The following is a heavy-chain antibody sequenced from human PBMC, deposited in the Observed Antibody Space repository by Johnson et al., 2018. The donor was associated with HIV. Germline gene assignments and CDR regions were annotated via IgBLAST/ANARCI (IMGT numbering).Heavy chain of an antibody. V-gene: IGHV3-20*04. CDR2: INWNGAST. Sequence: VQLVESGGGFVQPGGSLRLSCVASGFTFDDYDMTWVRQAPGKGLEWVSGINWNGASTGYTDSVKGRFTISRDNAKNSLYLQMNSLKAEDTAVYYCAREKWELRGDAFDIWGQGTMVTVSS. CDR3: AREKWELRGDAFDI. J-gene: IGHJ3*02. D-gene: IGHD1-26*01. CDR1: GFTFDDYD.